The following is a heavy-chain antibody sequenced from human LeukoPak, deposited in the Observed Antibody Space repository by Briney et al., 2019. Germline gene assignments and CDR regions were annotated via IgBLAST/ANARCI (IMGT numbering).Heavy chain of an antibody. CDR3: ARGAFGYFDY. J-gene: IGHJ4*02. D-gene: IGHD3-16*01. CDR1: GGSIRSGDYS. Sequence: PSQTLSLTCTVSGGSIRSGDYSWNWIRQHPGKGLEWIGYIYHSGSTYYNPSLKSRVTISVDRSKNQFSLKLSSVTAADTAVYYCARGAFGYFDYWGQGTLVTVSS. CDR2: IYHSGST. V-gene: IGHV4-30-2*01.